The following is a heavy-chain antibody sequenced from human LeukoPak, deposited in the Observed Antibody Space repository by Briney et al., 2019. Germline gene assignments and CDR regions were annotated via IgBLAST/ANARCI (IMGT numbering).Heavy chain of an antibody. CDR1: GLTFSGQW. CDR3: AYTNHLTY. J-gene: IGHJ4*02. D-gene: IGHD3-16*01. Sequence: GGSLRLSCAASGLTFSGQWMNWVRQAPGQGLEWVANIKYDGSEEYYADSVKGRFTISRDNAKNSLSLQTNYVRAGDTAIYYCAYTNHLTYWGQGTLVTVSS. CDR2: IKYDGSEE. V-gene: IGHV3-7*01.